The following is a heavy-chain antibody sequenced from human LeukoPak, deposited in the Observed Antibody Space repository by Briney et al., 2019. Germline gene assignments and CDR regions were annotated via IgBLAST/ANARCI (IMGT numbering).Heavy chain of an antibody. J-gene: IGHJ4*02. D-gene: IGHD3-9*01. V-gene: IGHV3-48*03. CDR3: ARDHQYYEILTGYYGGYYFDY. CDR1: GFTFSSYE. CDR2: ISSSGSTI. Sequence: PGGSLRLSCAASGFTFSSYEMNWVRQAPGKGLEWVSYISSSGSTIYYADSVKGRFTISRDNAKNSLYLRMNSLRAEDTAVYYCARDHQYYEILTGYYGGYYFDYWGQGTLVTVSS.